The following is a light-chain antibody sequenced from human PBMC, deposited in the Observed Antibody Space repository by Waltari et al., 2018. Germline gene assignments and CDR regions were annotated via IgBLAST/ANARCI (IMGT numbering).Light chain of an antibody. CDR3: AAWDDSLNGVF. CDR1: GSNIASYT. J-gene: IGLJ2*01. V-gene: IGLV1-44*01. Sequence: QSLLTQPPSASGTPGQTATLSCSGTGSNIASYTLPWYHHLPRAAPKLLIYSDNQRPSGVPDRFSGSKFGTSASLAISGLQSEDEADYFCAAWDDSLNGVFFGGGTRLTVL. CDR2: SDN.